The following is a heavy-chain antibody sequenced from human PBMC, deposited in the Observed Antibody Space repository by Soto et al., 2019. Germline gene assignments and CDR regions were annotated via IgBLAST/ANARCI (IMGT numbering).Heavy chain of an antibody. CDR3: ARPRLGGGLSYYYYGMDV. CDR1: GGSISSSSYY. CDR2: IYYSGST. Sequence: SETLSLTCTVSGGSISSSSYYWGWIRQPPGKGLEWIGSIYYSGSTYYNPSLKSRVTISVDTSKNQFSLKLSSVTAADTAVYYCARPRLGGGLSYYYYGMDVWGQGTTVTVSS. V-gene: IGHV4-39*01. D-gene: IGHD3-16*02. J-gene: IGHJ6*02.